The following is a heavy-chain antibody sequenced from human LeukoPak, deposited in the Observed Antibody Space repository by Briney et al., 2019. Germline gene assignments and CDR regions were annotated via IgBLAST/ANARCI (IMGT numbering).Heavy chain of an antibody. D-gene: IGHD2-15*01. CDR2: INHSGST. V-gene: IGHV4-34*01. J-gene: IGHJ4*02. CDR3: AILGYCSGGSCYRTYFDY. Sequence: PSETLSLTCAVYGGSFGGYYWSWIRQPPGKGLEWIGEINHSGSTNYNPSLKSRVTISVDTSKNQFSLKLSSVTAADTAVYYCAILGYCSGGSCYRTYFDYWGQGTLVTVSS. CDR1: GGSFGGYY.